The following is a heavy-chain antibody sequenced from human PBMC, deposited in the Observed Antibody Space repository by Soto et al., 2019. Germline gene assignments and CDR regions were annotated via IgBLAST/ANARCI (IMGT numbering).Heavy chain of an antibody. D-gene: IGHD1-1*01. J-gene: IGHJ4*02. V-gene: IGHV3-7*01. Sequence: EVQLVDSGGGLVLPGGSLRLSCAASGFTFSSLWMSWVRQAPGKGLEWVANIKPDGSDQYYVVSVKGRFTISRDNARNSLYLHMNSLRGDDTAVYYCTRAGGYYYFDFWGQGTLVTVSA. CDR1: GFTFSSLW. CDR2: IKPDGSDQ. CDR3: TRAGGYYYFDF.